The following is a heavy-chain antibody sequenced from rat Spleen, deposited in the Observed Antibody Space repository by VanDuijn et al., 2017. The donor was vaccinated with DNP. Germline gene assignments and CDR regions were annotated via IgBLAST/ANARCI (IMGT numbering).Heavy chain of an antibody. V-gene: IGHV5-20*01. CDR1: GFTFSDHD. J-gene: IGHJ4*01. Sequence: EVHLVESGGGLVQPGRSMKLSCAASGFTFSDHDMAWVRQAPTKGLEWVAYISYDGGSTYYGDSVKGRFTISRDNAKNTLYLQMDSLRSEDSATYYCATPLLGAWGQGTSVTVSS. D-gene: IGHD4-2*01. CDR3: ATPLLGA. CDR2: ISYDGGST.